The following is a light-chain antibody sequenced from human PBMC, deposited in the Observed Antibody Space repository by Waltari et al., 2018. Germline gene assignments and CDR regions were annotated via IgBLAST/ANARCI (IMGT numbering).Light chain of an antibody. J-gene: IGKJ4*01. CDR1: QGVHDN. V-gene: IGKV3-15*01. CDR2: GAS. CDR3: QQYNRWPPLT. Sequence: ETVMTQSPATLSVSPGERVTLSSRASQGVHDNLAWYQQKPGQAPRLLIYGASTRATGIPARFRGTGSGTDVTLTITSLQSEDFALYYCQQYNRWPPLTVGGGTKVEIK.